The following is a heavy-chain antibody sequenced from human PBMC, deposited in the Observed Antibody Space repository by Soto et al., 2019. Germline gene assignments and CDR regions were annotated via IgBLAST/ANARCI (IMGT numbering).Heavy chain of an antibody. V-gene: IGHV4-4*02. CDR2: IYHNGNT. J-gene: IGHJ3*02. Sequence: QVHLQEAGPGQVKASGTLSLTCAVSGGSISSFNWWSWVRQPPGRGLEWLGEIYHNGNTNYKPSLRSRLTMSVDMSKNHISLKLIAVTAADTAVYYCARTEAGVFHIWGQGTMVSVSS. CDR3: ARTEAGVFHI. CDR1: GGSISSFNW. D-gene: IGHD2-8*01.